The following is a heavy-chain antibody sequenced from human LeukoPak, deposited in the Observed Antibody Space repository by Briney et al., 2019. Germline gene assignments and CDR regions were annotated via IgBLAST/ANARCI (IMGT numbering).Heavy chain of an antibody. J-gene: IGHJ6*02. V-gene: IGHV3-64*01. CDR2: ISSNGGST. Sequence: PGGSLRLSCAASGFTFSSYAMHCVRQAPGKGLEYVSAISSNGGSTYYANSVKGRFTISRDNSKNTLYLQMGSLRAEDMAVYYCARDLLTPVAAGTYYYYGMDVWGQGTTVTVS. CDR3: ARDLLTPVAAGTYYYYGMDV. D-gene: IGHD6-13*01. CDR1: GFTFSSYA.